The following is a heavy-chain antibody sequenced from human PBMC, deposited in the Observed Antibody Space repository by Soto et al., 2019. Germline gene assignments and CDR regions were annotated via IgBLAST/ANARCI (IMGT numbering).Heavy chain of an antibody. V-gene: IGHV3-23*01. CDR1: GFTFSSYA. CDR2: ISGSGGST. D-gene: IGHD6-13*01. CDR3: AKGDRSGSWYSEY. J-gene: IGHJ4*02. Sequence: GSLRRSCAASGFTFSSYAMSWVRQAPGKGLEWVSAISGSGGSTYYPDSVKGRFTISRDNSKKTLYMQMNSLRAEDTAVYYCAKGDRSGSWYSEYWGQGTLVTVSS.